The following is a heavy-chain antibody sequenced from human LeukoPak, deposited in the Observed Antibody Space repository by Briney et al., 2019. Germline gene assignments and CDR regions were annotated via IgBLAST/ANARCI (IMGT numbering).Heavy chain of an antibody. V-gene: IGHV3-48*03. CDR3: AKDQRRSTVAGFLDY. Sequence: GGSLRLSCAASGFTFSSYEMNWVRQAPGKGLEWISYISTTGDRIQYADSVKGRFTISRDNSKNTLYLQMNSLRAEDTAVYYCAKDQRRSTVAGFLDYWGQGTLVTASS. D-gene: IGHD6-19*01. J-gene: IGHJ4*02. CDR2: ISTTGDRI. CDR1: GFTFSSYE.